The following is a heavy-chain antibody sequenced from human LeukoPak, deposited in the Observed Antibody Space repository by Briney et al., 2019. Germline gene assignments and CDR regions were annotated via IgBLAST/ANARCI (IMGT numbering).Heavy chain of an antibody. CDR1: GYTFSRHG. J-gene: IGHJ4*02. CDR3: AKDIHPGLDSGASCCFDY. D-gene: IGHD3-22*01. V-gene: IGHV1-18*01. CDR2: VSGYNGNT. Sequence: ASVKVSCETSGYTFSRHGITWVRQAPGQGLEWMGWVSGYNGNTNYAQNVQGRVTMTTDTSTNTAYMELRSPRSDDTAVYYCAKDIHPGLDSGASCCFDYWGQGTPVTVSS.